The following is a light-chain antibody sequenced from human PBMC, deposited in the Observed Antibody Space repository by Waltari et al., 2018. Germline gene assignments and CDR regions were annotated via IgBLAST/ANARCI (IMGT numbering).Light chain of an antibody. J-gene: IGLJ3*02. CDR1: SSDVGGYNY. CDR3: SSFTRTNSWV. V-gene: IGLV2-14*03. Sequence: HSALAQPASVSGSPGPSITISCTGTSSDVGGYNYVSWYQQHPGKAPRLMIYDFNNRPSGVSNRFSGSKSGNTASLTISGLQAEDEADYYCSSFTRTNSWVFGGGTKLTVL. CDR2: DFN.